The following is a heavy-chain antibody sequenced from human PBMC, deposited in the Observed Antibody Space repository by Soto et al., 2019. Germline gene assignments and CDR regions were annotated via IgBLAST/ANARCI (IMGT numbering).Heavy chain of an antibody. CDR1: GGNFRTNV. CDR3: ARQADIVSTFFDY. Sequence: QVQLLQTGAEVKKPGSSVKVSCKASGGNFRTNVFNWVRQAPGQGLEWLGGILQIYGTTNYAQRFQGRVTITADESTGTAYMELSSLRSDDTAIYYCARQADIVSTFFDYRGQGTPLTVSS. J-gene: IGHJ4*02. V-gene: IGHV1-69*12. D-gene: IGHD5-12*01. CDR2: ILQIYGTT.